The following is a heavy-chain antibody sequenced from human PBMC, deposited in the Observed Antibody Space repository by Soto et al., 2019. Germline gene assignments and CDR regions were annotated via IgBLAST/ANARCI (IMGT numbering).Heavy chain of an antibody. J-gene: IGHJ6*02. Sequence: SVKVSCKASGGTFSSYAISWVRQAPGQGLEWMGGIIPIFGTANYAQKFQGRVTITADKSTSTAYMELSSLRSEDTAVYYCARDRRVAAAGHDYYYGMDVWGQGTTVTVSS. D-gene: IGHD6-13*01. CDR2: IIPIFGTA. CDR1: GGTFSSYA. V-gene: IGHV1-69*06. CDR3: ARDRRVAAAGHDYYYGMDV.